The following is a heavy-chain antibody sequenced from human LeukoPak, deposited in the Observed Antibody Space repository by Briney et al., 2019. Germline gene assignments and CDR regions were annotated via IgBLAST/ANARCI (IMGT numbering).Heavy chain of an antibody. V-gene: IGHV3-66*01. CDR3: ARDNYDSSGYSDSDAFDI. CDR1: GFTVSSNY. D-gene: IGHD3-22*01. J-gene: IGHJ3*02. Sequence: GGSLRLSCAASGFTVSSNYMSWVRQAPGKGLEWVSVIYSGGSTYYADSVKGRFTISRDNSKNTLYLQMNSLRAEDTAVYYCARDNYDSSGYSDSDAFDIWGQGTMATVSS. CDR2: IYSGGST.